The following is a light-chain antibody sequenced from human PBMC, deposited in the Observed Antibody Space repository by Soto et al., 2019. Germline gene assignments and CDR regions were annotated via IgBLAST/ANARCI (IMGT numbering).Light chain of an antibody. V-gene: IGLV2-8*01. Sequence: QSALTQPPSASGSPGQSVTIPCTGTSSDVGGYNYVSWYQQHPGKAPKFMIYEVSKRPSGVPDRFSGSKSGNTASLTVSGLQAEDEADYYCSSYAGSNNLVFGGGTQLTVL. J-gene: IGLJ2*01. CDR3: SSYAGSNNLV. CDR1: SSDVGGYNY. CDR2: EVS.